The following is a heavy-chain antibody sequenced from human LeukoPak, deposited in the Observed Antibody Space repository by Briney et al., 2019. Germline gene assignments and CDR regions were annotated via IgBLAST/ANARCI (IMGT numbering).Heavy chain of an antibody. CDR1: GGSFSGYY. V-gene: IGHV4-34*01. CDR3: ARLGIVVVPAANNWFDP. D-gene: IGHD2-2*01. J-gene: IGHJ5*02. Sequence: SEALSLTCAVYGGSFSGYYWSWIRQPPGQGLGWIGEINHSGSTNYDPSLKGRVTISVDTSKNQFSLKLSSVTAADTAVYYCARLGIVVVPAANNWFDPWGQGTLVTVSS. CDR2: INHSGST.